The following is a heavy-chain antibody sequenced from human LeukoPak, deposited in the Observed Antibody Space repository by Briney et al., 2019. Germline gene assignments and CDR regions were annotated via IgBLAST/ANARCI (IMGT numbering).Heavy chain of an antibody. D-gene: IGHD6-13*01. CDR2: VSYDGSNK. Sequence: PGRSLTLSCAASGCSFGSYAMHWVRQPPGRGLDGVGFVSYDGSNKYYEDSGKDRFPITRENSKNTLYLQMNRRRAEGTAVYYCARDQFGIGAAGPFDYWGQGTLVTVSS. CDR1: GCSFGSYA. V-gene: IGHV3-30*04. J-gene: IGHJ4*02. CDR3: ARDQFGIGAAGPFDY.